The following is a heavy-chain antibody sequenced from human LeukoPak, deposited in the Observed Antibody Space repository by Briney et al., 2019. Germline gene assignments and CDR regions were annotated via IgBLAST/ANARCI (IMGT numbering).Heavy chain of an antibody. CDR3: ARDAFCPNGVCSNDGMDV. Sequence: GGSLRLSCAASEFIFRTYSMNWVRQAPGKGLEWVSSISSGSSFIYYAGSVKGRFTVSRDNAKNSLYLQMNSLRVEDTAVYYCARDAFCPNGVCSNDGMDVWGQGTTVTVSS. J-gene: IGHJ6*02. CDR2: ISSGSSFI. D-gene: IGHD2-8*01. V-gene: IGHV3-21*01. CDR1: EFIFRTYS.